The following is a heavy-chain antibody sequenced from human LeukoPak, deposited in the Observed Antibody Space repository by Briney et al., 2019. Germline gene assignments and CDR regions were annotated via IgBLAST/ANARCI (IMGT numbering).Heavy chain of an antibody. V-gene: IGHV3-48*01. CDR1: GFTFSSYS. J-gene: IGHJ4*02. D-gene: IGHD2-2*01. CDR2: ISSSSSTI. CDR3: AKDFIRGCSSTSCYEGLDY. Sequence: PGGSLRLSCAASGFTFSSYSMNWVRQAPGKGLEGVSYISSSSSTIYYADSVKGRFTISRDNAKNSLYLQMNSLRAEDTAVYYCAKDFIRGCSSTSCYEGLDYWGQGTLVTVSS.